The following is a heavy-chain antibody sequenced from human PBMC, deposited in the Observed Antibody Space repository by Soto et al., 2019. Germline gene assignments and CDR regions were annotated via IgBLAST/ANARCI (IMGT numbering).Heavy chain of an antibody. D-gene: IGHD2-8*02. CDR1: GGSISSSSYY. V-gene: IGHV4-39*07. Sequence: SETLSLTCTVAGGSISSSSYYWGWIRQPPGKGLEWIGSIYYSGSTYYNPSLKSRVTISVDTSKNQFSLKLTSVTAADTAVYYCARDKLTGLFDYWGQGTLVTVSS. J-gene: IGHJ4*02. CDR3: ARDKLTGLFDY. CDR2: IYYSGST.